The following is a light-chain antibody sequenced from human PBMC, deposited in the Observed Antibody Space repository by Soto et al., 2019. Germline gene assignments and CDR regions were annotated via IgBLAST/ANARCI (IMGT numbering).Light chain of an antibody. CDR2: GAS. CDR3: QQYGRSPPFT. Sequence: EIVLTQSPGTLSLSPGERATLSCRASQSVSSTYMAWYQQNPGRAPRLLIYGASSRATGIPDRFSGSGSGTDLTLTISRLAPEDFAVYFCQQYGRSPPFTFGQGTKVEIK. J-gene: IGKJ2*01. CDR1: QSVSSTY. V-gene: IGKV3-20*01.